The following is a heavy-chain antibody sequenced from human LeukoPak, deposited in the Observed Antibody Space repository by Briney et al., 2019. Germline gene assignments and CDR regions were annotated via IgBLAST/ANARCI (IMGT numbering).Heavy chain of an antibody. Sequence: ASVKVSCKASGYTFTGYFMHWVRQAPGQGLEWMGWINPNSGGTNYAQKFQGRVTMTRDTSISTAYMELSRLRSDDTAVYYCARNDYDFWTGPGDYYYYMDVWGKGTTVTVSS. CDR3: ARNDYDFWTGPGDYYYYMDV. CDR2: INPNSGGT. J-gene: IGHJ6*03. CDR1: GYTFTGYF. V-gene: IGHV1-2*02. D-gene: IGHD3-3*01.